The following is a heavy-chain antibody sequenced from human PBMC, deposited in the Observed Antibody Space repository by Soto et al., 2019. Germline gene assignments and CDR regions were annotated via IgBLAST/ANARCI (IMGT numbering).Heavy chain of an antibody. CDR3: AAVVGCSSTSCYTDYYYGMAV. D-gene: IGHD2-2*02. CDR2: IVVGSGNT. J-gene: IGHJ6*02. CDR1: GFTFTSSA. Sequence: GASVKVSCKASGFTFTSSAVQWVRQARGQRLEWIGWIVVGSGNTNYAQKFQERVTITRDMSTSTAYMELSSLRSEDTAVYYCAAVVGCSSTSCYTDYYYGMAVWGQGTTVTFSS. V-gene: IGHV1-58*01.